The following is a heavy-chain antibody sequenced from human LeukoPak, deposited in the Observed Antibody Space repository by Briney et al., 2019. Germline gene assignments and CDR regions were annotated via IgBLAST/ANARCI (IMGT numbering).Heavy chain of an antibody. CDR3: AKGGGSSGYYTHLDS. D-gene: IGHD3-3*01. CDR2: ISYDGSNK. CDR1: GFTFSSYA. Sequence: GGSLRLSCAASGFTFSSYAMHWVRQAPGKGLEWVAVISYDGSNKYYADSVKGRFTISRDNSKNTLYLQMNSLGTDDSAIYYCAKGGGSSGYYTHLDSWGQGTLVTVSS. V-gene: IGHV3-30-3*01. J-gene: IGHJ4*02.